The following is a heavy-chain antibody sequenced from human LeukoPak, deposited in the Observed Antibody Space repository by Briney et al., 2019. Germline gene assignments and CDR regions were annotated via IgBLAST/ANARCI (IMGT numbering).Heavy chain of an antibody. Sequence: SETLSLTCTASGASITSYHWNWIRQFPGKELEWIGFIHYSGDTRCNPSLKNRVSFSVDMSKNQCSLSLTSVTAADTAVYYCARWNDRNKQFDYWGQGTLVPVSS. CDR2: IHYSGDT. D-gene: IGHD1-1*01. J-gene: IGHJ4*02. CDR3: ARWNDRNKQFDY. V-gene: IGHV4-59*01. CDR1: GASITSYH.